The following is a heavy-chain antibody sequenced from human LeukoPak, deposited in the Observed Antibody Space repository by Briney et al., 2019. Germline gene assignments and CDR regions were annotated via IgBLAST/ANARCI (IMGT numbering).Heavy chain of an antibody. CDR1: GFTFSTFA. J-gene: IGHJ4*02. CDR3: ATYRQVLLPFES. CDR2: IFPSGGEI. D-gene: IGHD2-8*02. Sequence: PGGSLRLSCAASGFTFSTFATIWVRQPPGKGLEWVSSIFPSGGEIHYADSVRGRFTISRDSSKSTLSLQMNSLRAEDTAIYYCATYRQVLLPFESWGQGTLVTVSS. V-gene: IGHV3-23*01.